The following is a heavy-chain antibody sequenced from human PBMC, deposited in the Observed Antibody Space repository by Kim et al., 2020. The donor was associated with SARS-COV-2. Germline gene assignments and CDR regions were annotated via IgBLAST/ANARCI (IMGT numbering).Heavy chain of an antibody. CDR3: ARVPRRGIAAAGTKYYYGMDV. D-gene: IGHD6-13*01. CDR1: GGTFSSYT. CDR2: IIPILGIA. V-gene: IGHV1-69*02. Sequence: SVKVSCKASGGTFSSYTISWVRQAPGQGLEWMGRIIPILGIANYAQKFQGRVTITADKSTSTAYMELSSLRSEDTAVYYCARVPRRGIAAAGTKYYYGMDVWGQGTTVTVS. J-gene: IGHJ6*02.